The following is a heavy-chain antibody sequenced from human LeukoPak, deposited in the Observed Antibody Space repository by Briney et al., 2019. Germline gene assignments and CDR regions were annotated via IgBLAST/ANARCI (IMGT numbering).Heavy chain of an antibody. CDR1: GYTLTSYD. J-gene: IGHJ4*02. V-gene: IGHV1-8*01. Sequence: ASVKVSCKASGYTLTSYDINWVRQATGQGLEWMGWMNPNSGRTGYAQKFRDRISITRNTSISTAYMELSSLTSEDTGVYYCTRETSSRYIDFWGQGTLVTVSS. CDR3: TRETSSRYIDF. CDR2: MNPNSGRT.